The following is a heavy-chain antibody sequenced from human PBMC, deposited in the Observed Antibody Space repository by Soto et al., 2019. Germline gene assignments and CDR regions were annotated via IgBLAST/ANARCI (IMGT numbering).Heavy chain of an antibody. CDR1: GFTFNIIG. CDR2: VSYDGSHK. Sequence: QVQLVESGGGVVQPGRSLRLSCAASGFTFNIIGMHWVRQAPGKGLEWVAIVSYDGSHKYYADSVKGRFTISRDNSKNTLYLQMNSLRPEDTAVNYCATARPFYDTSSYQNYCSDSWGQGTLVTVSS. V-gene: IGHV3-30*03. CDR3: ATARPFYDTSSYQNYCSDS. D-gene: IGHD3-22*01. J-gene: IGHJ4*02.